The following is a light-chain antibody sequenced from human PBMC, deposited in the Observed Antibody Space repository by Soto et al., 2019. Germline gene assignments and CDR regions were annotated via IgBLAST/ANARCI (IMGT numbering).Light chain of an antibody. J-gene: IGKJ2*01. Sequence: IRMTQSPGTRSLSVGDRVTITCRASQNISNWLAWYHQKPGKAPRLLIYDAFSLESGVPSRFSGTGSGTEFILTIGRLQPDDLATYFCQQYDTVPYTFGQGTKVDIK. CDR3: QQYDTVPYT. CDR2: DAF. CDR1: QNISNW. V-gene: IGKV1-5*01.